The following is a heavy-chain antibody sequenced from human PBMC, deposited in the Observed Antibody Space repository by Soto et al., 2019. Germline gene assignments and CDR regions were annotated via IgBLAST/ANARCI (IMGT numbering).Heavy chain of an antibody. V-gene: IGHV1-8*01. CDR3: ARLGINIVVVPAAQTTYYYYGMDV. Sequence: PSVKVSCKPSGYTFPSYDINWVRQATVQVLEWMGWINPNSGNTGYAQKFQGRVTMTRNTSISTAYMELSSLRSEDTAVYYCARLGINIVVVPAAQTTYYYYGMDVWGQGNTVTVCS. J-gene: IGHJ6*02. CDR1: GYTFPSYD. CDR2: INPNSGNT. D-gene: IGHD2-2*01.